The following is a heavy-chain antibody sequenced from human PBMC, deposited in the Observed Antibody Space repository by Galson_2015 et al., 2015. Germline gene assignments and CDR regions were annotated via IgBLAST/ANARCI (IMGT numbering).Heavy chain of an antibody. CDR1: GYTFTSYG. CDR2: ISAYNGNT. CDR3: AREGTYDILTGYYYYGMDV. D-gene: IGHD3-9*01. V-gene: IGHV1-18*04. Sequence: SVKVSCKASGYTFTSYGISWVRQAPGRGLEWMGWISAYNGNTNYAQKLQGRVTMTTDTSTSTAYMELRSLRSDDTAVYYCAREGTYDILTGYYYYGMDVWGQGTTVTVSS. J-gene: IGHJ6*02.